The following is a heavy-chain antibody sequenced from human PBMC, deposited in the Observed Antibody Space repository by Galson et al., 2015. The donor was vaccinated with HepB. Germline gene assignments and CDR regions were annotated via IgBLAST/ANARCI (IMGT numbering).Heavy chain of an antibody. CDR2: ISGSGGST. CDR3: AKVGIFGVVEARTFDP. J-gene: IGHJ5*02. D-gene: IGHD3-3*01. V-gene: IGHV3-23*01. Sequence: SLRLSCAASGFTFSSYAMSWVRQAPGKGLEWVSAISGSGGSTYYADSVKGRFTISRDNSKNTLYLQMNSLRAEDTAVYYCAKVGIFGVVEARTFDPWGQGTLVTVSS. CDR1: GFTFSSYA.